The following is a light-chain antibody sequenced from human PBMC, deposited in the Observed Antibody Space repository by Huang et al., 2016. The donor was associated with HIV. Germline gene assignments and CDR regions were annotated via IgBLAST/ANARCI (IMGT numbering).Light chain of an antibody. CDR1: QSVSTR. J-gene: IGKJ3*01. CDR3: QQYNTFT. Sequence: DIQMTQSPSTLSAAIGDRVTITCRASQSVSTRLAWYQQKPGKSPRLLIQEASSLESGVPSRFSGSGSGTEFTLTIRSLQPDDSATYSCQQYNTFTFGPGTKVDI. CDR2: EAS. V-gene: IGKV1-5*03.